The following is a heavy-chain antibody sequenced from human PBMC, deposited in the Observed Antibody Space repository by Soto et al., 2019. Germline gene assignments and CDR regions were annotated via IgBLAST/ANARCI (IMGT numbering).Heavy chain of an antibody. J-gene: IGHJ5*01. Sequence: VQLVQSGAELKMPGASVKVSCKTSGYTFSTYGITWVRQAPGQGLEWMGWISIYYSYSHSSPKLYGRLIMTTEISTNSAFLQLRNLRFHDTAVYYCAKNGSSWLDSWGQGTLVTVSS. V-gene: IGHV1-18*01. CDR2: ISIYYSYS. D-gene: IGHD2-2*01. CDR3: AKNGSSWLDS. CDR1: GYTFSTYG.